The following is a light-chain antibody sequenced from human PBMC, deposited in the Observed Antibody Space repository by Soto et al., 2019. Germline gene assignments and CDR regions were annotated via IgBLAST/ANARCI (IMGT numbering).Light chain of an antibody. CDR1: QSIGSP. CDR3: QQYADRPRT. Sequence: EIVLTQSPATLSVSPCERVTLSFSASQSIGSPLAWYHQRSGQAPRLLIFGASIRAPATPARFSGSVSGTEFTLTVSSLESEDFAVYFCQQYADRPRTFGQGTKVDIK. J-gene: IGKJ1*01. V-gene: IGKV3-15*01. CDR2: GAS.